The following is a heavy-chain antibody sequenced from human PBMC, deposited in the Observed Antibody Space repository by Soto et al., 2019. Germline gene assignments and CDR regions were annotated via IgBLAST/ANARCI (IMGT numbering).Heavy chain of an antibody. Sequence: QVQLVESGGGVVQPGRSLRLSCAVSGFTVSTSGMHWVRQAPGKGLEWVAVISRDGGTKFYADSVKGRFTISRDNSRNTLFLEMNSLRGDEMAVEDCTGEVASGYWGQGTLVTVSS. D-gene: IGHD2-8*02. J-gene: IGHJ4*02. CDR2: ISRDGGTK. CDR3: TGEVASGY. V-gene: IGHV3-30*03. CDR1: GFTVSTSG.